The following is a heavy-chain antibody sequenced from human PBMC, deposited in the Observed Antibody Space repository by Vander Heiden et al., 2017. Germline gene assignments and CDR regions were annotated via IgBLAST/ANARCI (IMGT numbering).Heavy chain of an antibody. CDR2: IYYSGST. CDR3: ARQTLYYDVWSGYYPWFDP. CDR1: GGSISSSSYY. J-gene: IGHJ5*02. V-gene: IGHV4-39*01. Sequence: QLQLQESGPGLVKPSETLSLTCTVSGGSISSSSYYWGWIRQPPGKGLEWIGSIYYSGSTYYNPSIKSRVTISVDTSKNQFSLKLSSVTAADTAVYYCARQTLYYDVWSGYYPWFDPWGQGTLVTVSS. D-gene: IGHD3-3*01.